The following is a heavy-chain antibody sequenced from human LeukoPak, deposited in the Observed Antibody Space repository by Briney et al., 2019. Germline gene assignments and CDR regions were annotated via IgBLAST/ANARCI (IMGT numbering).Heavy chain of an antibody. CDR1: GFTFSSYW. V-gene: IGHV3-48*04. CDR2: ISSSSSAI. CDR3: AKDLGYTYVGYYYYGMDV. Sequence: PGGSLRLSCAASGFTFSSYWMSWVRQAPGKGLEWVSYISSSSSAIYYADSVKGRFTISRDNAKNSLYLQMNSLRAEDTAVYYCAKDLGYTYVGYYYYGMDVWGQGTTVTVSS. J-gene: IGHJ6*02. D-gene: IGHD5-18*01.